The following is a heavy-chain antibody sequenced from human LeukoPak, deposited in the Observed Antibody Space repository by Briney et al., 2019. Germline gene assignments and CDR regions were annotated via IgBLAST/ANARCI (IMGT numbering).Heavy chain of an antibody. CDR2: VKGDGSFT. D-gene: IGHD5-24*01. J-gene: IGHJ4*02. CDR1: GFTFSNYW. Sequence: HPGGSLRLSCAASGFTFSNYWMHWVRQDPGKGLVWVSRVKGDGSFTDYADSVKGRFTISRDNAKNTLHLQMYSLRAEDTAVYYCVRDGDDYNFDYWGQGSLVTVSS. CDR3: VRDGDDYNFDY. V-gene: IGHV3-74*01.